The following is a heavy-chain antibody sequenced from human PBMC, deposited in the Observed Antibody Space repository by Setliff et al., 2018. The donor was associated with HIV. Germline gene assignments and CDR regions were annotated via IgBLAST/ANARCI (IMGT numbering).Heavy chain of an antibody. V-gene: IGHV4-39*02. Sequence: SETLSLTCTVSGGSISSSSDYWGWIRQPPGKGLEWIGYIYYSGSTYYNPSLKSRIAISVDTSKNQFSLKLSSVTAADTAVYYCAREYCSAGSCYSGRWGQGMLVTV. CDR1: GGSISSSSDY. CDR2: IYYSGST. CDR3: AREYCSAGSCYSGR. J-gene: IGHJ4*02. D-gene: IGHD2-15*01.